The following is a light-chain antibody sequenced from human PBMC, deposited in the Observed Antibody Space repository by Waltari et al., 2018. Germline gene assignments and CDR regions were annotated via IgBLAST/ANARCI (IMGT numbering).Light chain of an antibody. J-gene: IGKJ5*01. CDR1: DNIGNW. V-gene: IGKV1-5*01. CDR2: AAS. Sequence: DIRMTQSPSTLSASVGDRVTITCRASDNIGNWLAWYQHRAGKAPNLLIYAASVLEIGVPSRFSGSGSGTDFTLTISSLQPEDFATYYCQQANGFLTFGQGTRLDI. CDR3: QQANGFLT.